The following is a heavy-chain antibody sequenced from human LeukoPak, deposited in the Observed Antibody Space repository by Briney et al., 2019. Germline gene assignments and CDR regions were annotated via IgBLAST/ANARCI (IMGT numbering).Heavy chain of an antibody. V-gene: IGHV3-30*04. Sequence: GGSLRPSWEAPGSTFRSYAMHWVRRAPGKGLEWGAVISYDGSNKYYADSVKGRFTISRDNSKNTLYLQMNSLRAEDTAVYYCARGPYDSSGYRSSWFDPWGQGTLVTVSS. CDR3: ARGPYDSSGYRSSWFDP. J-gene: IGHJ5*02. CDR1: GSTFRSYA. CDR2: ISYDGSNK. D-gene: IGHD3-22*01.